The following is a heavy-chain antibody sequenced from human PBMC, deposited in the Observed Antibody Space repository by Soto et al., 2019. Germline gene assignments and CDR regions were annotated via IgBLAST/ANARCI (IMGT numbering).Heavy chain of an antibody. D-gene: IGHD4-17*01. CDR3: VKYTVTEDAGGS. J-gene: IGHJ5*02. Sequence: EVQLLESGGDVVRPGGSLRLSCAASGFTFSSYAMGWVRQAPGKGLEWVAGVSRAGTYTFYADSVRGRFSISRDNSRETGVQYMDTLRGADTAVYFCVKYTVTEDAGGSWGQGTL. CDR1: GFTFSSYA. CDR2: VSRAGTYT. V-gene: IGHV3-23*01.